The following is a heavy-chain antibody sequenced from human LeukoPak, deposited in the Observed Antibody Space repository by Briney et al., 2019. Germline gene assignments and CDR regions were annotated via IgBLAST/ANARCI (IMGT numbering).Heavy chain of an antibody. J-gene: IGHJ5*02. Sequence: GGSLRLSCAASGFTFSSYGMHWVRQAPGKGLEWVAFIRYDGSNKYYADSVKGRFTISRDDAKNSLYLQMNSLRAEDTAVYYCARDPNMLWFGESTKGGSWFDPWGQGTLVTVSS. CDR2: IRYDGSNK. CDR1: GFTFSSYG. D-gene: IGHD3-10*01. CDR3: ARDPNMLWFGESTKGGSWFDP. V-gene: IGHV3-30*02.